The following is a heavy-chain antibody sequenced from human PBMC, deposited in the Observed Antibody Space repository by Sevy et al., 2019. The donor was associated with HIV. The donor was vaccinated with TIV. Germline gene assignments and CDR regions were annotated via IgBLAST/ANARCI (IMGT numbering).Heavy chain of an antibody. CDR1: GFTFSNAW. Sequence: GGSLRLSCAASGFTFSNAWMNWVRQAPGKGLEWVGRIKSKTDGGTTDYAAPVKGRFTISRDDSKNTLYLQMNSLKTEDTAVYYCTTDKVLRGEWELQRAIDYWGQGTLVTVSS. V-gene: IGHV3-15*07. CDR2: IKSKTDGGTT. J-gene: IGHJ4*02. D-gene: IGHD1-26*01. CDR3: TTDKVLRGEWELQRAIDY.